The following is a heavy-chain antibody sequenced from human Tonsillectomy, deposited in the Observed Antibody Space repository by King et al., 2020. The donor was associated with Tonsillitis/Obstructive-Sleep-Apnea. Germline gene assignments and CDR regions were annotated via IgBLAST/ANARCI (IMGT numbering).Heavy chain of an antibody. V-gene: IGHV5-51*01. CDR1: GYSFTSYW. CDR3: ATSPQLGYCSSTSCYTGLYNWFDT. J-gene: IGHJ5*02. Sequence: VQLVESGAEVKKPGESLKISCKGSGYSFTSYWIGWVRQMPGKGLEWMGIIYPGDSDTRYSPSFQGQVTISADKSISTAYLQWSSLKASDTAMYYCATSPQLGYCSSTSCYTGLYNWFDTWGQGTLVTVSS. CDR2: IYPGDSDT. D-gene: IGHD2-2*02.